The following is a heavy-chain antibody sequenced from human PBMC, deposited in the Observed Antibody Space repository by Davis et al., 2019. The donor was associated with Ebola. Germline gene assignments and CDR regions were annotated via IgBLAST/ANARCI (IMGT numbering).Heavy chain of an antibody. CDR1: GGSISSSSYY. V-gene: IGHV4-39*07. D-gene: IGHD2/OR15-2a*01. Sequence: PGGSLRLSCTVSGGSISSSSYYWTWIRQPPGKGLEWIGEINHSGSTNYNPSLKSRVTMSVDTSENQLSLKLSSVTAADTAVYYCARVGGYYPKYYFDYWGQGTLVTVSS. J-gene: IGHJ4*02. CDR2: INHSGST. CDR3: ARVGGYYPKYYFDY.